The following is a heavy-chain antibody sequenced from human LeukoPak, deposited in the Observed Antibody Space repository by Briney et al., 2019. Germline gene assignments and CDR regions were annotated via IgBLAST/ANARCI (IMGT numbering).Heavy chain of an antibody. CDR1: GFTFSSYA. CDR2: ISGSGGRT. D-gene: IGHD3-10*01. CDR3: AKSGSFYYHMDV. V-gene: IGHV3-23*01. J-gene: IGHJ6*02. Sequence: GGSLRLSCAASGFTFSSYAMSWVRQAPGKGPEWVSAISGSGGRTYYADSVKGRFTIPRDNSKNTLYVQMNSLGAEDTAVYYCAKSGSFYYHMDVWGQGTTVTVSS.